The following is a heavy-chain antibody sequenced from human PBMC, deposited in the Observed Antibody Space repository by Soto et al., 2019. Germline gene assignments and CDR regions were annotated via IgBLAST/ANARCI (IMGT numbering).Heavy chain of an antibody. J-gene: IGHJ6*02. CDR3: SFRVVVMPDGMDV. CDR2: IVHLYGTT. V-gene: IGHV1-69*01. D-gene: IGHD2-21*01. Sequence: QVQLVQSGAEVKKPGSSVKVSCKSSGLTFSNYAISWVRQAPGQGPEWMGGIVHLYGTTNYAQRFQGRVTITADESTKTAYMEIGSLTSDDTATYYCSFRVVVMPDGMDVWGQGTTVTVSS. CDR1: GLTFSNYA.